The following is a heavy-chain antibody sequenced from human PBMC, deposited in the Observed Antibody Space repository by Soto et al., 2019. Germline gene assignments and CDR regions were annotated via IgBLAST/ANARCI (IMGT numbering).Heavy chain of an antibody. J-gene: IGHJ3*02. Sequence: QVQLVQSGAEVKKPGSSVKVSCKASGDTFSSYAITWVRQAPGQGLEWMGGIIPIFGTANYAQKFQGRVTITADESTTTAYMELSSLRSEDTAVYYCAARRRQLVYHAFDIWGQGTMVTVSS. CDR1: GDTFSSYA. D-gene: IGHD6-6*01. CDR3: AARRRQLVYHAFDI. V-gene: IGHV1-69*12. CDR2: IIPIFGTA.